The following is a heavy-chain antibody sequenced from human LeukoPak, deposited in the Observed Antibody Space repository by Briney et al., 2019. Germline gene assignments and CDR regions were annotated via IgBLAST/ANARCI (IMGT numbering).Heavy chain of an antibody. CDR2: INPNSGGT. D-gene: IGHD2-15*01. CDR1: GYTFTGYY. CDR3: ARDPCSGGSCYPYYFDY. J-gene: IGHJ4*02. V-gene: IGHV1-2*02. Sequence: EASVKVSCKASGYTFTGYYMHWVRQAPGQGLEWMGWINPNSGGTNYAQKFQGRVTMTRDTSISTAYMELSRLRSDGTAVYYCARDPCSGGSCYPYYFDYWGQGTLVTVSS.